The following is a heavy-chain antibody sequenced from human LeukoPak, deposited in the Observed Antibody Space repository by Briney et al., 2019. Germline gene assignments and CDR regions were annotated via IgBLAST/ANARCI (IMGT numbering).Heavy chain of an antibody. CDR1: GFTFSSYS. D-gene: IGHD1-26*01. V-gene: IGHV3-21*01. J-gene: IGHJ3*02. CDR2: ISSSSSYI. CDR3: ARDGGGSYPIDAFDI. Sequence: GGSLRLSCAASGFTFSSYSMNWVRQAPGKGLEWVSSISSSSSYIYYADSVKGRFTISRDNAKNSLYLQMNSLRAEDTAVYYCARDGGGSYPIDAFDIWGQGTMVTVSS.